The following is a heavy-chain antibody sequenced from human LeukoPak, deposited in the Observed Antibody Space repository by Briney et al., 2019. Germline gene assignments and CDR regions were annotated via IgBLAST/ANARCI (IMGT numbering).Heavy chain of an antibody. J-gene: IGHJ5*02. D-gene: IGHD6-13*01. Sequence: ASVKVSCKASGYTFTGYYMHWVRQAPGQGLEWMGWINPNSGGTNYAQKFRGRVTMTRDTSISTAYMELSRLRSDDTAVYYCARAKEGIAAAGTLDPWGQGTLVTVSS. CDR3: ARAKEGIAAAGTLDP. V-gene: IGHV1-2*02. CDR2: INPNSGGT. CDR1: GYTFTGYY.